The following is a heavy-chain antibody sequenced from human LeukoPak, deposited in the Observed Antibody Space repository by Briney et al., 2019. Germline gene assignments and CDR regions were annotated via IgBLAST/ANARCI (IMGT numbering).Heavy chain of an antibody. CDR2: IYHSGST. CDR1: GGSISSGGYS. D-gene: IGHD1-26*01. V-gene: IGHV4-30-2*01. CDR3: ARRSYAEGAAFDI. J-gene: IGHJ3*02. Sequence: SETLSLTCAVSGGSISSGGYSWSWIRQPPGKGLEWIGYIYHSGSTYYNPSLKSRVTISVDRSKNQFSLKLSSVTAADTAVYYCARRSYAEGAAFDIWGQGTMVTVSS.